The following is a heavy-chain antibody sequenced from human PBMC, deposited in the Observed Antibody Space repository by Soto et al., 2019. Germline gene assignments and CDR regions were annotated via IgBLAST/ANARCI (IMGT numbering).Heavy chain of an antibody. CDR1: GGSFSGYY. CDR3: ARGLRRYSSSWPGAFDI. J-gene: IGHJ3*02. D-gene: IGHD6-13*01. Sequence: SETLSLTCAVYGGSFSGYYWSWIRQPPGKGLEWIGEINHSGSTNYNPSLKSRVTISVDTSKNQFSLKLSSVTAADTAVYYCARGLRRYSSSWPGAFDIWGQGTMVTVSS. V-gene: IGHV4-34*01. CDR2: INHSGST.